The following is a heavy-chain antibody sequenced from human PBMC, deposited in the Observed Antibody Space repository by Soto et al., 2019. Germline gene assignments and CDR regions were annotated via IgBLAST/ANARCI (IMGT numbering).Heavy chain of an antibody. J-gene: IGHJ5*02. CDR1: GFTFSSYG. Sequence: EVQLLESGGGLVQPGGSLRLSCAASGFTFSSYGLNWVRQAQGKGLEWVSVISDSGGSTYYADSVKGRFTISRDNSKNTLSLQMSSLRAEDTAVYYCGGISVGSWGQGTLVTVSS. CDR2: ISDSGGST. CDR3: GGISVGS. V-gene: IGHV3-23*01. D-gene: IGHD6-19*01.